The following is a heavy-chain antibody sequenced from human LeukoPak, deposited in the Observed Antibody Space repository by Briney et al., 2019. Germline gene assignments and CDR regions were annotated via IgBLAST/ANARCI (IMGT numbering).Heavy chain of an antibody. CDR2: INPSGGST. CDR3: AREEGYCSSTSCPPDY. D-gene: IGHD2-2*01. V-gene: IGHV1-46*01. Sequence: ASVKVSCKASGYTFTSYYMHWVRQAPGQGLEWMGIINPSGGSTSYAQKFQGRVTMTRDTSTSTVYMELSSLRSEDTAVYYCAREEGYCSSTSCPPDYWGQGTLVTVSS. J-gene: IGHJ4*02. CDR1: GYTFTSYY.